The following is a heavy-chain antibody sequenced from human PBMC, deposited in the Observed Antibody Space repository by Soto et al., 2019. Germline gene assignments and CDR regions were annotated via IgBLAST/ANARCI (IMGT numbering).Heavy chain of an antibody. J-gene: IGHJ5*02. D-gene: IGHD1-26*01. CDR2: IYTSGST. Sequence: SETLSLTCTVSGGSINSYYWSWIRQPAGKGLEWIGRIYTSGSTNYNPSLKSRVTMSVDTSKNRFSLKLSSVTAADTAVYYCARGIYSKVGATIWFDPWGQGTLVTVSS. CDR1: GGSINSYY. CDR3: ARGIYSKVGATIWFDP. V-gene: IGHV4-4*07.